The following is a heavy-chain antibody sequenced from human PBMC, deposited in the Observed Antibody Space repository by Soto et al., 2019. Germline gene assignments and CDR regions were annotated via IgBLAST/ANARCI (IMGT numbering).Heavy chain of an antibody. J-gene: IGHJ5*02. D-gene: IGHD1-26*01. CDR2: IYTSGST. Sequence: SETLSLTCTVSGGSINSYYWSWIRQPAGKGLEWIGRIYTSGSTNYNPSLKSRVTMSVDTSKNRFSLKLSSVTAADTAVYYCARGIYSKVGATIWFDPWGQGTLVTVSS. CDR1: GGSINSYY. CDR3: ARGIYSKVGATIWFDP. V-gene: IGHV4-4*07.